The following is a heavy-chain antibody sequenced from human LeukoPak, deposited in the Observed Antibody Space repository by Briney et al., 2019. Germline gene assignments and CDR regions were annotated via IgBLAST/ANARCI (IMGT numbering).Heavy chain of an antibody. Sequence: PSETLSLTCTVSGGSISSSSYYWGWIRQPPGKGLEWIGSIYYSGSTYYNPSLKSRVTISVDTSKNQFSLKLSSVTAADTAVYYCARLGDAIWSGPNWFDPWGQGTLVTVSS. CDR1: GGSISSSSYY. J-gene: IGHJ5*02. D-gene: IGHD3-3*01. CDR3: ARLGDAIWSGPNWFDP. V-gene: IGHV4-39*01. CDR2: IYYSGST.